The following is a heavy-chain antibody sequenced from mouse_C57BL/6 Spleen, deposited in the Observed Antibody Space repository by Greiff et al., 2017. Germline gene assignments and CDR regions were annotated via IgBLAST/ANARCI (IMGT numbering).Heavy chain of an antibody. V-gene: IGHV3-6*01. D-gene: IGHD1-1*01. CDR3: ARSGIYYYGSSYDWFAY. CDR1: GYSITSGYY. CDR2: ISYDGSN. Sequence: EVQLQESGPGLVKPSQSLSLTCSVTGYSITSGYYWNWIRQFPGNKLEWMGYISYDGSNNYNPSLKNRISITRDTSKNQFFLKLNSVTTEDTATYYCARSGIYYYGSSYDWFAYWGQGTLVTVSA. J-gene: IGHJ3*01.